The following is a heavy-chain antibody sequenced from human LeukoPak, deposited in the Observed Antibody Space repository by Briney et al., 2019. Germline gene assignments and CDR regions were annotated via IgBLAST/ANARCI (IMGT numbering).Heavy chain of an antibody. V-gene: IGHV3-15*01. CDR3: TTSYDSSGYYPTRDY. CDR2: IKSKTDGGTT. J-gene: IGHJ4*02. CDR1: GFTFSNAW. D-gene: IGHD3-22*01. Sequence: PGGSLRLSCAASGFTFSNAWMSWVRQAPGKGLEWVGRIKSKTDGGTTDYAAPVKGRFTISRDDSKNTLYLQMNSLKTEDTAVYYCTTSYDSSGYYPTRDYWGQGTLVTVSS.